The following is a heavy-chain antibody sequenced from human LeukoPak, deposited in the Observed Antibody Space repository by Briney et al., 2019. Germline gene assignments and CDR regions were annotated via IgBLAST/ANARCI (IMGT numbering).Heavy chain of an antibody. CDR2: VNGDGSST. CDR1: GFTFSRYW. V-gene: IGHV3-74*03. Sequence: GGSLRLSCAASGFTFSRYWMRWVRQAPGKGLEWVSHVNGDGSSTKYADSVKGRFTISRDNAKDTLYLQMNSLRAEDTAVYYCAREMVVGGPGNYYKSGMDVWGQGTTVTVSS. CDR3: AREMVVGGPGNYYKSGMDV. J-gene: IGHJ6*02. D-gene: IGHD3-10*01.